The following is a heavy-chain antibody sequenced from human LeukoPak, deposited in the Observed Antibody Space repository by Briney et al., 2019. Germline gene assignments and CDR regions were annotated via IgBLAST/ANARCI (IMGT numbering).Heavy chain of an antibody. J-gene: IGHJ5*02. CDR2: INPNSGAT. CDR3: ARALLDSGSYSNNWFDP. CDR1: GYIFSGYY. Sequence: ASVKVSCKASGYIFSGYYMHWVRQAPGQGLEWMGRINPNSGATNYAQKFQGRVTVTRDTAINTAYMELTSLRSDDTAVYYCARALLDSGSYSNNWFDPWGQGTLATVSS. D-gene: IGHD3-10*01. V-gene: IGHV1-2*06.